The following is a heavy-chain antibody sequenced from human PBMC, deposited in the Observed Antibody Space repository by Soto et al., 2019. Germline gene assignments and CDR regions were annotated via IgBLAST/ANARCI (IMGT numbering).Heavy chain of an antibody. CDR3: AKDIRKGSSWPRADWFDP. CDR2: ISYDGSNK. V-gene: IGHV3-30*18. Sequence: GGSLRLSCAASGFTFSSYGMHWVRQAPGKGLEWVAVISYDGSNKYYADSVKGRFTISRDNSKNTLYLQMNGLRAEDTAVYYCAKDIRKGSSWPRADWFDPWGQGTLVTVSS. D-gene: IGHD6-13*01. CDR1: GFTFSSYG. J-gene: IGHJ5*02.